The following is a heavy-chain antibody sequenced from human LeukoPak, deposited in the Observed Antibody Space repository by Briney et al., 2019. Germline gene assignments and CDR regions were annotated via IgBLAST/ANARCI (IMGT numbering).Heavy chain of an antibody. D-gene: IGHD1-7*01. CDR2: ISGSGGNT. V-gene: IGHV3-23*01. Sequence: GRSLRLSCAASGFTFASYVMSWVRQAPGKGLEWVSAISGSGGNTYYADSVKGRFTISRDNSKNTLYLQMNSLRAEDTAVYYCARDVVPGTYWGQGTLVTVSS. CDR3: ARDVVPGTY. J-gene: IGHJ4*02. CDR1: GFTFASYV.